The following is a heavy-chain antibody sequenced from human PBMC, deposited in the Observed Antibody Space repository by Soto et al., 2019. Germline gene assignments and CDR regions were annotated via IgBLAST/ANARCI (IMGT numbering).Heavy chain of an antibody. CDR3: ARGRDIVVVPAAMHRGLFWFDP. V-gene: IGHV4-34*01. D-gene: IGHD2-2*01. J-gene: IGHJ5*02. Sequence: SETLSLTCAVYGGSFSGYYWSWIRQPPGKGLEWIGEINHSGSTNYNPSLKSRVTISVDTSKNQFSLKLSSVTAADTAVYYCARGRDIVVVPAAMHRGLFWFDPWGQGTLVTVSS. CDR1: GGSFSGYY. CDR2: INHSGST.